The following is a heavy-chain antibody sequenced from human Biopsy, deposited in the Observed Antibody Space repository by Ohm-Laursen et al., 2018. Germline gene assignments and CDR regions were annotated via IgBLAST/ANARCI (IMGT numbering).Heavy chain of an antibody. D-gene: IGHD1/OR15-1a*01. V-gene: IGHV3-9*01. CDR1: GFTFQDHA. CDR2: ISWNSGSI. CDR3: ARGRTGG. Sequence: SLRLSCAASGFTFQDHAMHWVRQAPGKGLEWVSGISWNSGSINYAVSVQGRFTISRDDAKNSLYLQMNSLRAEDTAVYYCARGRTGGWGQGTLVTVSS. J-gene: IGHJ4*02.